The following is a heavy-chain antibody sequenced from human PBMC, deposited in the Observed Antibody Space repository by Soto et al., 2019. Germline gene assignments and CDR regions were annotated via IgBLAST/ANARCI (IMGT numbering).Heavy chain of an antibody. J-gene: IGHJ4*02. CDR1: GYSLSGYV. CDR3: ARDLIAAPGAYFEN. V-gene: IGHV1-3*01. D-gene: IGHD6-13*01. Sequence: QVQHVQSGAEVKEPGASVKVSCKASGYSLSGYVIHWVRQAPGQRLEWMGWINAGNGDTRYSQNFQGRLITTSDTSATTFYMDLRSLTSEDTAVYYCARDLIAAPGAYFENWGQGTLVTVSS. CDR2: INAGNGDT.